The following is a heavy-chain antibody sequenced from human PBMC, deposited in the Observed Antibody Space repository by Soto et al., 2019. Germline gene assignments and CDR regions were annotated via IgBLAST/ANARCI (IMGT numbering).Heavy chain of an antibody. CDR2: IYWDDDK. CDR1: GFSLSTSGVG. CDR3: AHSSVTMFRGITPVDH. J-gene: IGHJ4*02. D-gene: IGHD3-10*01. Sequence: ITLKESGPTLMKPTQTLTLTCTFSGFSLSTSGVGVDWIRQPPGQALEWLALIYWDDDKRYSPSLKSRLTITNDPSQYQVVLIMTNMDPVDIASYYCAHSSVTMFRGITPVDHWGQGTLVPVSS. V-gene: IGHV2-5*02.